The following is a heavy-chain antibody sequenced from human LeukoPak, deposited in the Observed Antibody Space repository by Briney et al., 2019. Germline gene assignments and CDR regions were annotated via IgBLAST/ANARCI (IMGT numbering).Heavy chain of an antibody. CDR2: ISYDGSNK. CDR1: GFTFSSYG. D-gene: IGHD4-23*01. J-gene: IGHJ4*02. V-gene: IGHV3-30*03. CDR3: ARGARKGDDYGGFFDY. Sequence: GGSLRLSCAASGFTFSSYGMHWVRQAPGKGLEWVAVISYDGSNKYYADSVKGRFTISRDNSKNTLYLQMNSLRAEDTAVYYCARGARKGDDYGGFFDYWGQGTLVTVSS.